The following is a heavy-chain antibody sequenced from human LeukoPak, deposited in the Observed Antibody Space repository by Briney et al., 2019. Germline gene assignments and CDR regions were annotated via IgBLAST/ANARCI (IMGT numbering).Heavy chain of an antibody. Sequence: SETLSLTCVVSGGSTNSGGNYCTWVRQLPGEGLEWIGHIHNSGSTSYNPSLKSRVTISFDTSKSQFSLKLSSVTAADTAVYYCAREDPYCSGGSCYNYWGQGTLVTVSS. D-gene: IGHD2-15*01. CDR2: IHNSGST. CDR3: AREDPYCSGGSCYNY. V-gene: IGHV4-31*11. CDR1: GGSTNSGGNY. J-gene: IGHJ4*02.